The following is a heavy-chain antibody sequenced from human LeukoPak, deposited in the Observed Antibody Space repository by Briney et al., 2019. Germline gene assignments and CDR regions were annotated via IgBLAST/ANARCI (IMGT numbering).Heavy chain of an antibody. J-gene: IGHJ4*02. CDR3: ARGDLLAAAVDY. CDR2: INHSGST. D-gene: IGHD6-13*01. CDR1: GGSFSGYY. Sequence: SETLSLTCAVYGGSFSGYYWGWIRQPPGKGLEWIGEINHSGSTNYNPSLKSRVAISVDTSKNQFSLKLSSVTAADTAVYYCARGDLLAAAVDYWGQGTLVTVSS. V-gene: IGHV4-34*01.